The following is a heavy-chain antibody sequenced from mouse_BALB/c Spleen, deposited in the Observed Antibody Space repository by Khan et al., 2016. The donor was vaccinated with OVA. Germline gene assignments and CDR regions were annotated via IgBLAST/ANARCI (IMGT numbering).Heavy chain of an antibody. V-gene: IGHV3-1*02. J-gene: IGHJ3*01. CDR3: ARSLLLYGSSYVWFAY. Sequence: EVQLVESGPDLVKPSQSLSLTCTVTGYSITSGYSWHWIRQFPGNKLEWMGYIHYSGSTNYNPSLKSRISITRDTSKNQFFLQLNSVTTEDTATYYCARSLLLYGSSYVWFAYWGQGTLVTVSA. CDR1: GYSITSGYS. CDR2: IHYSGST. D-gene: IGHD1-1*01.